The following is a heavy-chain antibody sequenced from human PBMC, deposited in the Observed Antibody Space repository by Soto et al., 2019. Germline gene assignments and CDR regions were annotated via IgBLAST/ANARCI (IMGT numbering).Heavy chain of an antibody. D-gene: IGHD1-1*01. CDR3: AKVMYTWNDVAAFDS. CDR1: RFTFSNFA. V-gene: IGHV3-23*01. CDR2: IGATAGST. J-gene: IGHJ4*02. Sequence: AHLSESGGGLQQPGGSLKLPWEAPRFTFSNFAMSGVRQAPGKGLDRFSSIGATAGSTYYTDSVRGRFTISRDNSKNTLYLEMNSLRAEDTALYYCAKVMYTWNDVAAFDSWGQGTLVAVSS.